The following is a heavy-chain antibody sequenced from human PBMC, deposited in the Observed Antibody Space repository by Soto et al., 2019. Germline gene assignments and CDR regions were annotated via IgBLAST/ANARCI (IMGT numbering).Heavy chain of an antibody. CDR2: ITPIFGTA. CDR1: GGTFSSYA. CDR3: ARDLVVPAASYYYYGMDV. Sequence: ASVKVSCKASGGTFSSYAISWVRQAPGQGLEWMGGITPIFGTANYAQKFQGRVTITADESTSTAYMELSSLRSEDTAVYYCARDLVVPAASYYYYGMDVWGQGTTVTVSS. J-gene: IGHJ6*02. D-gene: IGHD2-2*01. V-gene: IGHV1-69*13.